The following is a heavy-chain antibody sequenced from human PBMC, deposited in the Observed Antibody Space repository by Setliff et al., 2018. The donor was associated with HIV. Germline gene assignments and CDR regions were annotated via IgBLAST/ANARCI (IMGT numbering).Heavy chain of an antibody. CDR3: IRPLVGATRGFDD. Sequence: GGSLRLSCAASGFTFSRYGMHWVRQAPGKGLEWVANIKQDGSEKYFVDSVKGRFTVSRDNAKNSLYLQMNSLETEDTAVYYCIRPLVGATRGFDDWGQGTLVTVSS. D-gene: IGHD1-26*01. CDR2: IKQDGSEK. J-gene: IGHJ4*02. V-gene: IGHV3-7*03. CDR1: GFTFSRYG.